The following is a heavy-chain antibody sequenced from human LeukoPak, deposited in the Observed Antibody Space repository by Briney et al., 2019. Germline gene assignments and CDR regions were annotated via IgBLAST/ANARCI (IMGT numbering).Heavy chain of an antibody. CDR2: IKQDGSVK. CDR1: GFTFSTYW. D-gene: IGHD3-16*01. CDR3: ARDPRGYAFDI. Sequence: PGGSLRLSCVVSGFTFSTYWMSWVRQAPGKGLECVATIKQDGSVKNYGDSVQGRFTISRDNAKNSLYLQMNSLRAEDTAVYYCARDPRGYAFDIWGQGTMVTVSS. V-gene: IGHV3-7*01. J-gene: IGHJ3*02.